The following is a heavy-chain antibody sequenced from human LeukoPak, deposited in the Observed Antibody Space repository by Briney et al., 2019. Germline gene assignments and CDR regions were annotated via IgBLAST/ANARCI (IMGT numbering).Heavy chain of an antibody. CDR2: IIPIFGTA. J-gene: IGHJ5*02. Sequence: SVKVSCKASGGTFSSYAISWVRQAPGQGLEWMGGIIPIFGTANYAQKFQGRVTMTRDRPISTAYMELSRLTSDDTAVYYCARASFWESPINWFAPWGQGTLVTVSS. CDR3: ARASFWESPINWFAP. D-gene: IGHD3-16*01. CDR1: GGTFSSYA. V-gene: IGHV1-69*05.